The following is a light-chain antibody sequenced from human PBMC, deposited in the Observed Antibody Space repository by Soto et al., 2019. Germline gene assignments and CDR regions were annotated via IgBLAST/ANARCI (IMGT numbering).Light chain of an antibody. CDR3: AAWDDSLNGRWV. CDR2: SNN. CDR1: SSNIGSNT. Sequence: QSVLTQPPSASGTPGQRVTISCSGSSSNIGSNTVNWYQQLPGTAHKLLIYSNNQRPSGVPDRFSGSKSGTSASLAISGLQSEDEADYYCAAWDDSLNGRWVFGGGTKVTVL. J-gene: IGLJ3*02. V-gene: IGLV1-44*01.